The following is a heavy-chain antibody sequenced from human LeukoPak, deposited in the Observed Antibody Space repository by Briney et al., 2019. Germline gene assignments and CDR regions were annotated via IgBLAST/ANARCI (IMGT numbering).Heavy chain of an antibody. CDR3: ARGYHYDSSGHLDY. CDR2: INHSGST. J-gene: IGHJ4*02. Sequence: SETLSLTCAVYGGSFSGYYWSWIRQPPGKGLEWIGEINHSGSTNYNPSLKSRVTISVDTSKNQFSLKLSSVTAADTAVYYCARGYHYDSSGHLDYWGQGTLVTVSS. CDR1: GGSFSGYY. D-gene: IGHD3-22*01. V-gene: IGHV4-34*01.